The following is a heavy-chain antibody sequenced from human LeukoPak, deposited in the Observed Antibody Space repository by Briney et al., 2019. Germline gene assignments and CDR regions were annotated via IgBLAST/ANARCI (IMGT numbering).Heavy chain of an antibody. CDR3: ARQRIAAARSPFDY. D-gene: IGHD6-13*01. CDR2: IDYSGST. Sequence: SETLSLTCTVSAGSINSYYWSWIRQPPGKGLEWIGYIDYSGSTNYNPSLKSRVTISVDTSKNQFSLKLSSVTAADTAVYYCARQRIAAARSPFDYWGQGTLVTVSS. V-gene: IGHV4-59*08. CDR1: AGSINSYY. J-gene: IGHJ4*02.